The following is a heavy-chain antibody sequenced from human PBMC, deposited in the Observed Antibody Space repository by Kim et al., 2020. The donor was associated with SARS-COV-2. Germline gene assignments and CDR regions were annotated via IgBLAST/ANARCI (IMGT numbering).Heavy chain of an antibody. CDR1: GFTFSSYG. J-gene: IGHJ4*02. CDR3: AKDLVNWAQTLDY. CDR2: ISYDGSNK. D-gene: IGHD7-27*01. V-gene: IGHV3-30*18. Sequence: GGSLRLSCAASGFTFSSYGMHWVRQAPGKGLEWVAVISYDGSNKYYADSVKGRFTISRDNSKNTLYLQMNSLRAEDTAVYYCAKDLVNWAQTLDYWGQGTLVTVSS.